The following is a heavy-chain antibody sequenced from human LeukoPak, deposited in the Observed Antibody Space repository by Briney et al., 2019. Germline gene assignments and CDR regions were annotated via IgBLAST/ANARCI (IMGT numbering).Heavy chain of an antibody. Sequence: GGSLRLSCAVSGFTFRTYWMHWVRQVPGEGLVWVSRINEDGSITNYADSVKGRFSISRDNAKNTLYLQMNSLRAEDTAVYYCARGYCSSTSCYAPHFDYWGQGTLVTVSS. CDR1: GFTFRTYW. J-gene: IGHJ4*02. CDR3: ARGYCSSTSCYAPHFDY. D-gene: IGHD2-2*01. CDR2: INEDGSIT. V-gene: IGHV3-74*01.